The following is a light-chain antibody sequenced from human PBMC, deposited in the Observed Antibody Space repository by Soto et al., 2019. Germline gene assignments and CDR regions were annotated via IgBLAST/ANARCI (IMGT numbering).Light chain of an antibody. V-gene: IGKV3-20*01. J-gene: IGKJ4*01. CDR1: QSVGSRF. CDR3: QQSGTSPPVA. CDR2: GAS. Sequence: EIVLTQAPGTLYLSPGERATLSCRASQSVGSRFLAWYQQKPGQAPRLLIYGASNRATGIPDRFSGSGSGTDFTLTISRLEPEDFAVYYCQQSGTSPPVAFGGGTKVDIK.